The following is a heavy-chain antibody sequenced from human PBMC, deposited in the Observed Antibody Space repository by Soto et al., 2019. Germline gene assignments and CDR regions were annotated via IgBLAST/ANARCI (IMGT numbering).Heavy chain of an antibody. Sequence: GGSLRLSCAASGFTFSSYGMHWVRQAPGKGLEWVAVISYDGSNKYYADSVKGRFTISRDNSKNTLYLQMNSLRAEDTAVYYCAIGGHFDWLPRPRDFDYWGQGTLVTVSS. D-gene: IGHD3-9*01. CDR3: AIGGHFDWLPRPRDFDY. CDR1: GFTFSSYG. J-gene: IGHJ4*02. CDR2: ISYDGSNK. V-gene: IGHV3-30*03.